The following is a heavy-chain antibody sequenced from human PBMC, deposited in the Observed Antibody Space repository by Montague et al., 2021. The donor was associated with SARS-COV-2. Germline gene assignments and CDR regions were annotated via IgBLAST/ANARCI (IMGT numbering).Heavy chain of an antibody. CDR2: IYYSGST. CDR3: ARVSRITIFGVVGWFDP. Sequence: SETLSLTCTVSGGSISSYYWSWIRQPPGKGLEWIGYIYYSGSTNYNPSLKSRVTISVDTSKNQFSLKLSSVTAADTAVYYCARVSRITIFGVVGWFDPWGQGTLGTVSS. V-gene: IGHV4-59*01. J-gene: IGHJ5*02. D-gene: IGHD3-3*01. CDR1: GGSISSYY.